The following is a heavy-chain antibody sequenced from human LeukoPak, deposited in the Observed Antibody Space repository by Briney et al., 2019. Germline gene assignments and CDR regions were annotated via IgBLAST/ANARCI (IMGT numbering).Heavy chain of an antibody. Sequence: SETLSLTCTVSGGSISSYYWSWIRQPPGKGLEWIGYIYYSGSTNYNPSLKSRVTISVDTSKNQFSLKLSSVTAADTAVYYCARHFGSRVGATTYFDYWGQGTLVTVSS. V-gene: IGHV4-59*08. J-gene: IGHJ4*02. D-gene: IGHD1-26*01. CDR3: ARHFGSRVGATTYFDY. CDR1: GGSISSYY. CDR2: IYYSGST.